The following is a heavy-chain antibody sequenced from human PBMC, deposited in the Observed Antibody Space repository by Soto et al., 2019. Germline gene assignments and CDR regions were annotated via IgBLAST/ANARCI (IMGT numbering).Heavy chain of an antibody. J-gene: IGHJ4*02. CDR3: ARQYSRSTCVDY. V-gene: IGHV1-18*01. CDR2: ISAYNGNT. D-gene: IGHD6-6*01. CDR1: GYTFTSYG. Sequence: ASVKVSCKASGYTFTSYGISWLRQAPGQGLEWMGWISAYNGNTNYAQKLQGRVTMTTDTSTSTAYLQWSSLKASDTAMYYCARQYSRSTCVDYCCQGTLVTVSS.